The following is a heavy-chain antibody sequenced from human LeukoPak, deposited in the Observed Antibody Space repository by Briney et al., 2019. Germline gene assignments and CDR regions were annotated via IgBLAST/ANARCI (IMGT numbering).Heavy chain of an antibody. V-gene: IGHV4-59*08. CDR2: IHYSGST. Sequence: PSETLSLTCTVSGGSISSYYWSWVRQPPGKGLEWIGYIHYSGSTNYNPSLKSRVTISVDTSKNQFSLKLSSVTAADTAVYYCARNIVVVPAAQRGVWFDPWGQGTLVTVSS. D-gene: IGHD2-2*01. J-gene: IGHJ5*02. CDR1: GGSISSYY. CDR3: ARNIVVVPAAQRGVWFDP.